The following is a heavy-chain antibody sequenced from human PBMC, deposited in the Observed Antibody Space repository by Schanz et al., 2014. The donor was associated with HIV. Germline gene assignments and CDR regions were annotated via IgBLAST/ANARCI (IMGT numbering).Heavy chain of an antibody. CDR2: ISGGGGST. Sequence: EVQLLESGGGLVQPGGSLRLSCADSGFTFSSYAMSWVRQAPGKGLEWVSAISGGGGSTYYADSVKGRFTISRDNSKNTLYLEMNSLRAEDTAVYYCAKGKGLTVVVVDAFDIWGQGTMVIVSS. J-gene: IGHJ3*02. V-gene: IGHV3-23*01. CDR1: GFTFSSYA. D-gene: IGHD3-22*01. CDR3: AKGKGLTVVVVDAFDI.